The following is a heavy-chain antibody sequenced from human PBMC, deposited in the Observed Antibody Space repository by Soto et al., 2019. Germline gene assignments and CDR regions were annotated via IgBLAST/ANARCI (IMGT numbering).Heavy chain of an antibody. Sequence: QVQLVESGGGVVQPGRSLRLSCAASGFTFSSYAMHWVRQAPGKGLECVAVISYDGSNKYYADSVKGRFTISRDNSKNTLYLQINSLRAEDTAVYYCARGGSGWDQDYWGQGTLVTVSS. J-gene: IGHJ4*02. V-gene: IGHV3-30-3*01. CDR1: GFTFSSYA. CDR2: ISYDGSNK. CDR3: ARGGSGWDQDY. D-gene: IGHD6-19*01.